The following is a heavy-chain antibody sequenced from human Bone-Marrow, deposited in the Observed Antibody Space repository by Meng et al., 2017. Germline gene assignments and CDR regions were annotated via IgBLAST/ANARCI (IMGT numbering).Heavy chain of an antibody. CDR3: ARKWVTFIVEVVIRN. Sequence: GESLKISCAASGFTFSSYAMSWVRQAPGKGLEWVSAISGSGGSTYYADSVKGRFTISRDNSKNTLYLQMNSLRAEDTAVYYCARKWVTFIVEVVIRNWGQVTLVTVSS. CDR2: ISGSGGST. J-gene: IGHJ1*01. D-gene: IGHD2-15*01. V-gene: IGHV3-23*01. CDR1: GFTFSSYA.